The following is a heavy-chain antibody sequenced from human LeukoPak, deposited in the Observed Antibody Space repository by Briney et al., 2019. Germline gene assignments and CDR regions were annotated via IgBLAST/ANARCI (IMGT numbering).Heavy chain of an antibody. CDR2: ISSSGSTI. CDR1: GFTFSDYY. CDR3: ARAVLKGETSSSWRYYYYYMDV. V-gene: IGHV3-11*04. Sequence: PGGSLRLSCAASGFTFSDYYMSWIRQAPGKGLEWVSYISSSGSTIYYADSVKGRFTISRDNAKNSLYLQMNSLRAEDTAVYYCARAVLKGETSSSWRYYYYYMDVWGKGTTVTVSS. J-gene: IGHJ6*03. D-gene: IGHD6-13*01.